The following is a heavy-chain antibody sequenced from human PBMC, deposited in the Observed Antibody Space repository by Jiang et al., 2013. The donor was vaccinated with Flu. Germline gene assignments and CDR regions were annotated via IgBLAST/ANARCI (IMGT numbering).Heavy chain of an antibody. V-gene: IGHV2-70*11. D-gene: IGHD1-26*01. CDR3: ARIRRGTYYEKWFDA. J-gene: IGHJ5*02. CDR1: GFSLTTSGMC. CDR2: IDWDDDT. Sequence: TQTLTLTCTFSGFSLTTSGMCVTWIRQPPGKALEWLARIDWDDDTYYTTSLKTRLTISKDTSKNQVVLTVTNVDPVDTATYYCARIRRGTYYEKWFDAWGQGTLVTVSS.